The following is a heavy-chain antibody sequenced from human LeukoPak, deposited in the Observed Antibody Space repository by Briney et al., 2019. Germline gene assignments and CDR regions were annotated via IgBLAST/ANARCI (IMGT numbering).Heavy chain of an antibody. Sequence: PSETLCLTCTVSGGSISSYYWSWIRQPPGKGLEWIGYIYYSGSTNYNPSLKSRVTISVDTSKNQFSLKLSSVTAADTAVYYCARARAPIVGATRGIYFDYWGQGTLVTVSS. CDR2: IYYSGST. CDR3: ARARAPIVGATRGIYFDY. V-gene: IGHV4-59*01. J-gene: IGHJ4*02. CDR1: GGSISSYY. D-gene: IGHD1-26*01.